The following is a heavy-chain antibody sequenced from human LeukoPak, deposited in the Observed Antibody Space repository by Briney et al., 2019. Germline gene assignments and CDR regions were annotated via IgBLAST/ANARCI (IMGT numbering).Heavy chain of an antibody. Sequence: SETLSLTCPVSVYSISRCHYWGWIRPPPGKGLEWSGSIYHSGSTYYNSSLKSRVTISVDTSKNQFSPKLSSVTAADTAVYYCARVGYGEPSYMDVWGKGTTVTVAS. D-gene: IGHD4-17*01. CDR1: VYSISRCHY. CDR3: ARVGYGEPSYMDV. CDR2: IYHSGST. J-gene: IGHJ6*03. V-gene: IGHV4-38-2*02.